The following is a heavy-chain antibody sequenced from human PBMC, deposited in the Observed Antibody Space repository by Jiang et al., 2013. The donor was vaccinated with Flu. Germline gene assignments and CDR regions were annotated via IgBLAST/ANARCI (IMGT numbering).Heavy chain of an antibody. Sequence: VQLVESGGGVVQPGRSLRLSCAASGFTFSTYGMHWVRQAPGTGLEWLAVISLDGNNKFYADSVKGRFTISRDNSKNTLYLQMDSLRAEDTAVYYCARPYRSSWSTEYFHYWGQGNLVTVSS. CDR1: GFTFSTYG. CDR3: ARPYRSSWSTEYFHY. V-gene: IGHV3-33*05. J-gene: IGHJ1*01. D-gene: IGHD6-13*01. CDR2: ISLDGNNK.